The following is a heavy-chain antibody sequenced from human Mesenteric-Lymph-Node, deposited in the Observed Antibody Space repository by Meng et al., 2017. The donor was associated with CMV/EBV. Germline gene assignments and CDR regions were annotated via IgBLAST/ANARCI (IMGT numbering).Heavy chain of an antibody. D-gene: IGHD2-2*01. CDR2: LYNNGSP. CDR3: ARQRGGTSTLHYYFGLDV. J-gene: IGHJ6*02. Sequence: SETLSLTCTVSGASISSSSNSWGWIRQPPGKGLEWIGSLYNNGSPDYNPSLKSRVTISVDTSTNELSLNLNSVTAADTAVYYCARQRGGTSTLHYYFGLDVWGQGTTVTVSS. CDR1: GASISSSSNS. V-gene: IGHV4-39*01.